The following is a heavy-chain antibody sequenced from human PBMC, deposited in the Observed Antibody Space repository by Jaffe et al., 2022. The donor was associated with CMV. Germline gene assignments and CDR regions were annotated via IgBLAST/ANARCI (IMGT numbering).Heavy chain of an antibody. CDR2: ISWDGGST. V-gene: IGHV3-43*01. CDR1: GFTFDDYT. J-gene: IGHJ4*02. D-gene: IGHD6-13*01. CDR3: AKEGGRLGKRYSSSWYYFDY. Sequence: EVQLVESGGVVVQPGGSLRLSCAASGFTFDDYTMHWVRQAPGKGLEWVSLISWDGGSTYYADSVKGRFTISRDNSKNSLYLQMNSLRTEDTALYYCAKEGGRLGKRYSSSWYYFDYWGQGTLVTVSS.